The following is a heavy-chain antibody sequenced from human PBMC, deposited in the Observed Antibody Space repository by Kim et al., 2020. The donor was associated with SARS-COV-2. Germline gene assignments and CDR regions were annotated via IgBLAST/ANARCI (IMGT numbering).Heavy chain of an antibody. CDR3: TRAVAARNWFDP. CDR1: GVKCGDYA. J-gene: IGHJ5*02. CDR2: IRRQAHGGTA. Sequence: GGSLRLSCTASGVKCGDYAGSWARPAPGPGLEWVGFIRRQAHGGTAEYAASVKDRFTISRDDSKSIVYLQMNSLKTEDTAVYYCTRAVAARNWFDPWGQGTLVTVSS. V-gene: IGHV3-49*04. D-gene: IGHD6-19*01.